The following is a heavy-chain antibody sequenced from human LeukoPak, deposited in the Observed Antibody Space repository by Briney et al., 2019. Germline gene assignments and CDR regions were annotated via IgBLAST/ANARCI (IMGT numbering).Heavy chain of an antibody. CDR1: GGTFSSYA. CDR2: IIPILGIA. V-gene: IGHV1-69*04. D-gene: IGHD6-19*01. Sequence: SVKVSYKASGGTFSSYAISWVRQAPGQGLEWMGRIIPILGIANYAQKFQGRVTITADKSTSTAYMELSSLRSEDTAVYYCARAFLRGYSSGWPDYWGQGTLVTVSS. CDR3: ARAFLRGYSSGWPDY. J-gene: IGHJ4*02.